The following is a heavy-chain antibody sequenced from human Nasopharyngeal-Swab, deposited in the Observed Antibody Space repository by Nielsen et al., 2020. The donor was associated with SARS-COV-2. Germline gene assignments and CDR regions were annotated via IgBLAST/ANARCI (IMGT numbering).Heavy chain of an antibody. CDR3: ARGLNGYNYQSYHYYFMDV. CDR2: IYTAGTT. V-gene: IGHV3-53*04. J-gene: IGHJ6*03. D-gene: IGHD5-24*01. Sequence: WSRQAPGKGLEGVSVIYTAGTTYYADSVKGRFTISRTNSKNMLFLQMNSLRAEDTAVYYCARGLNGYNYQSYHYYFMDVWGKGTTVTVSS.